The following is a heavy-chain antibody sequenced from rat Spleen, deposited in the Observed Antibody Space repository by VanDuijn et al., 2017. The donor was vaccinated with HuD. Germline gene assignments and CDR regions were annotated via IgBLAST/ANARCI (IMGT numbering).Heavy chain of an antibody. CDR1: GFNFNDHW. J-gene: IGHJ2*01. CDR3: VREEVGVRD. D-gene: IGHD4-3*01. Sequence: EVKLVESGGGLVQPGRSLKLSCAASGFNFNDHWMGWVRQAPGKGLEWIGEINKDSSGRKYIPSLKEKIIISRDNAQNTLYLQMSKLGSEDTAKYYCVREEVGVRDWGQGVMVTVSS. V-gene: IGHV4-2*01. CDR2: INKDSSGR.